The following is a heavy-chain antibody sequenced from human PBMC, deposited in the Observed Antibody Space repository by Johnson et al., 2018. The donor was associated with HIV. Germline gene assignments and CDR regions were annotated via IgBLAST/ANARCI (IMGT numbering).Heavy chain of an antibody. D-gene: IGHD6-6*01. V-gene: IGHV3-33*08. CDR1: GFTFSSYA. Sequence: QEKLVESGGGVVQPGRSLRLSCAASGFTFSSYAMNWVRQTPGKGLAWVAVIWYDGSNKYYADSVKGRFTISRDNAKNTLYLQLNSLRVEATAIYYCARAQLLADDAFNNWGQGTMVTVSS. CDR2: IWYDGSNK. CDR3: ARAQLLADDAFNN. J-gene: IGHJ3*02.